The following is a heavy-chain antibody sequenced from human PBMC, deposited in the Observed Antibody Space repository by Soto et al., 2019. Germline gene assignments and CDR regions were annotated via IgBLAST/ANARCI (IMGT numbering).Heavy chain of an antibody. CDR3: ARFGFTYYYDY. J-gene: IGHJ4*02. D-gene: IGHD3-10*01. V-gene: IGHV3-64*01. CDR2: ISSNGGST. Sequence: PGGSLRLSWAASGFTFSSYAMHWVRQAPGKGLEYVSAISSNGGSTYYANSVKGRFTISRDNSKNTLYLQMGSLRAEDMAVYYCARFGFTYYYDYWGQGTLVTVSS. CDR1: GFTFSSYA.